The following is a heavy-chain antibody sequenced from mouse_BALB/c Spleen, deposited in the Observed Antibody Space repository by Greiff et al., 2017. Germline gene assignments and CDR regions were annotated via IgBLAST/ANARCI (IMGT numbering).Heavy chain of an antibody. CDR2: IDPANGNT. D-gene: IGHD2-1*01. CDR3: ARGGNYGAYFDY. J-gene: IGHJ2*01. Sequence: EVQLQQSGAELVKPGASVKLSCTASGFNIKDTYMHWVKQRPEQGLEWIGRIDPANGNTKYDPKFQGKATITADTSSNTAYLQLSSLTSEDTAVYYGARGGNYGAYFDYWGQGTTLTVSS. CDR1: GFNIKDTY. V-gene: IGHV14-3*02.